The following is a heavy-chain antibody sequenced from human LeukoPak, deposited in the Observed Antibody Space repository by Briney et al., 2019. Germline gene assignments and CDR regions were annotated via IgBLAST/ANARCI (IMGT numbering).Heavy chain of an antibody. D-gene: IGHD3-10*01. Sequence: PGGSLRLSCAASGFTFSSYWMSWVRQAPGKGLEWVANIKQDGSEKYYVDSVKGRFTISRDNAKNSLYLQMNSLRAEDTAVYYCASSYYYGSGSYRPVYYFDYWGQGTLVTVSS. J-gene: IGHJ4*02. CDR2: IKQDGSEK. V-gene: IGHV3-7*01. CDR1: GFTFSSYW. CDR3: ASSYYYGSGSYRPVYYFDY.